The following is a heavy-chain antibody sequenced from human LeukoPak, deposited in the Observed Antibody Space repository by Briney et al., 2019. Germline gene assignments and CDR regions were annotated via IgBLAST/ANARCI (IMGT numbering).Heavy chain of an antibody. Sequence: ASVKVSCKASGSTFTSYDINWVRQATGQGLEWMGWMNPNSGNTGYAQKFQGRVTITRNTSISTAYMELSSLRSEDTAVYYCARVQMATIFYYYYYMDVWGKGTTVTVSS. V-gene: IGHV1-8*03. D-gene: IGHD5-24*01. CDR1: GSTFTSYD. J-gene: IGHJ6*03. CDR3: ARVQMATIFYYYYYMDV. CDR2: MNPNSGNT.